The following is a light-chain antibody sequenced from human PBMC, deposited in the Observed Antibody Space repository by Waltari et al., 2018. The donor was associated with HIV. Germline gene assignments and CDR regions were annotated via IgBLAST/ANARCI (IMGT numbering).Light chain of an antibody. CDR1: SSDIGGDNY. J-gene: IGLJ3*02. Sequence: QSALTQPASVSGSPGQSITISCTGTSSDIGGDNYVSWYQHHPGKAPKLMIFEVINRPSGVSNRFSVSKSGNTASLTISGLQTDDETYYYCSSYTNNNTVVFGGGTKLTVL. CDR3: SSYTNNNTVV. CDR2: EVI. V-gene: IGLV2-14*01.